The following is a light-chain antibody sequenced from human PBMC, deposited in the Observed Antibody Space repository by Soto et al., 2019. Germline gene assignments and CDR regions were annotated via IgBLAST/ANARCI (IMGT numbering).Light chain of an antibody. CDR3: QQTDRFPWT. CDR2: DAS. CDR1: QDISIW. Sequence: DIQMTQPSSSVSASLGDRVTITCRASQDISIWLAWYQQRPGKAPKLLIYDASNLQSGVPSRFSGTGSGTDFTLTISSLQPEDCATYFCQQTDRFPWTCGQGTKVEV. V-gene: IGKV1-12*01. J-gene: IGKJ1*01.